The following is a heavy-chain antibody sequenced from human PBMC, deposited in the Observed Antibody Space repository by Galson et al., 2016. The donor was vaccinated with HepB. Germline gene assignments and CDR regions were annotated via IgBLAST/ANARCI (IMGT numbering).Heavy chain of an antibody. CDR3: AKDSSGWSRDY. Sequence: SLRLSCAASGFTFSAYSMTWVRQAPGRGLAWVSFISKTSASMLYADSVKGRFTVSRDDVGNTLYLQMNSLGAEDTAVYYCAKDSSGWSRDYWGQGTLVTVSS. CDR2: ISKTSASM. CDR1: GFTFSAYS. V-gene: IGHV3-21*01. D-gene: IGHD6-19*01. J-gene: IGHJ4*02.